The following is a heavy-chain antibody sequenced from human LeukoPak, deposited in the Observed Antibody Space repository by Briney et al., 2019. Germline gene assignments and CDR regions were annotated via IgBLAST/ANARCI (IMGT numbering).Heavy chain of an antibody. CDR1: GYTFTGYY. CDR2: INPNSGDT. V-gene: IGHV1-2*02. Sequence: ASVKVSCKASGYTFTGYYMHWVRQAPGQGLEWMGWINPNSGDTNYAQKFQGRVTMTRDTSISTAYMELSRLRSGDTAVYYCARDRTRTGYSSGWYHDYWGQGTLVTVSS. J-gene: IGHJ4*02. D-gene: IGHD6-19*01. CDR3: ARDRTRTGYSSGWYHDY.